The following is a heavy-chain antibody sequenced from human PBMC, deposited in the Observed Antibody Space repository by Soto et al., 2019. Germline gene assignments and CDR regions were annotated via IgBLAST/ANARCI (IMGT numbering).Heavy chain of an antibody. V-gene: IGHV3-30-3*01. CDR1: GFTFSSYA. D-gene: IGHD3-10*01. CDR3: ARDRSLLWFGELSVGFDP. Sequence: QVQLVESGGGVVQPGRSLRLSCAASGFTFSSYAMHWVRQAPGKGLEWVAVISYDGSNKYYADSVKGRFTISRDNSKNTLYLQMNSLRAEDTAVYYCARDRSLLWFGELSVGFDPWRQGTLVTVSS. J-gene: IGHJ5*02. CDR2: ISYDGSNK.